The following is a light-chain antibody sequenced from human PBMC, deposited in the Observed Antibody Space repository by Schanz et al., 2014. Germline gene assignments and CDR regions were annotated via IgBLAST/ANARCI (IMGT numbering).Light chain of an antibody. J-gene: IGLJ3*02. CDR3: CSYADIYTRV. V-gene: IGLV2-11*01. CDR2: DVS. Sequence: QSALTQPRSVSGSPGQSVTISCTGTSSDVGGYNYVSWYQQHPGKAPKLMIYDVSKRPSGVPDRFSGSKSGNTASLTISGLQAEDEADYHCCSYADIYTRVFGGGTKLTVL. CDR1: SSDVGGYNY.